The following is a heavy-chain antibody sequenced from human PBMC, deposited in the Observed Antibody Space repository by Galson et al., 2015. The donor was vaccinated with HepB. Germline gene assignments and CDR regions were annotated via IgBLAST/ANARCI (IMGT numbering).Heavy chain of an antibody. CDR3: VRYGDYGGWYFDH. J-gene: IGHJ2*01. V-gene: IGHV3-7*03. Sequence: SLRLSCAASGFMFRGYWMTWVRQAPGKGLEWVANINQGGSEKYYVDSVKGRFTISRDNAKNSLYLQLSTLRAEDTAVYYCVRYGDYGGWYFDHWGRGNLVIVSS. CDR1: GFMFRGYW. D-gene: IGHD4-17*01. CDR2: INQGGSEK.